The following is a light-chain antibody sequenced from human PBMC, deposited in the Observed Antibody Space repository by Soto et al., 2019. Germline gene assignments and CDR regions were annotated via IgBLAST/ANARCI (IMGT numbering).Light chain of an antibody. V-gene: IGKV3-15*01. Sequence: DIVMTQSPATLSVSPGERATLSWRASQSLSSNLAWYQQKPGQAPRLLIYAASTRATGIPARFSGSGSGTEFTLTISSLQSEDFAVYYCQQYHIWPPWTFGQGTKVDIK. CDR1: QSLSSN. J-gene: IGKJ1*01. CDR3: QQYHIWPPWT. CDR2: AAS.